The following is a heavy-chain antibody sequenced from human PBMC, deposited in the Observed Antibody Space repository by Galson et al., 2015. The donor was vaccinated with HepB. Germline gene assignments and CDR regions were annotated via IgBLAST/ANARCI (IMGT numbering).Heavy chain of an antibody. J-gene: IGHJ4*02. D-gene: IGHD5-24*01. Sequence: QSGAEVKKPGESLKISCKGSGYSFPSYWIGWVRQMPGKGLEWMGIICPGDSDTRYSPSFQGQVTISADKSISTAYLQWSSLRAEDTAVYYCARDGYRDGYNSDYFDYWGQGTLVTVSS. CDR2: ICPGDSDT. CDR1: GYSFPSYW. V-gene: IGHV5-51*01. CDR3: ARDGYRDGYNSDYFDY.